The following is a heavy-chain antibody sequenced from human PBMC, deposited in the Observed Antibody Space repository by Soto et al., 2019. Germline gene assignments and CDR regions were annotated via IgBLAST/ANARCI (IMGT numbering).Heavy chain of an antibody. J-gene: IGHJ4*02. D-gene: IGHD3-9*01. CDR2: IYYSGST. CDR3: ARDLGLRYFDWLTFGY. CDR1: GGSISSYY. V-gene: IGHV4-59*01. Sequence: SETLSLTCTVSGGSISSYYWSWIRQPPGKGLEWIGYIYYSGSTNYNPSLKSRVTISVDTSKNQFSLKLSSVTAADTAVYYCARDLGLRYFDWLTFGYWGQGTLVTVSS.